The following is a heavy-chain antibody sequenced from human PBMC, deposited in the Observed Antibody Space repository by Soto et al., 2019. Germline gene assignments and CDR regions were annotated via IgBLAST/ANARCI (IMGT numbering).Heavy chain of an antibody. CDR1: GYTLTELS. J-gene: IGHJ6*03. CDR2: FDPEDGET. CDR3: ARAGGYSYNYYYYYYMDV. Sequence: ASVKVSCKVSGYTLTELSMHWVRQAPGKGLEWMGGFDPEDGETIYAQKFQGRVTMTRDTSTGTAYMELSSLRSEDTAVYYCARAGGYSYNYYYYYYMDVWGKGPTVTSP. V-gene: IGHV1-24*01. D-gene: IGHD5-18*01.